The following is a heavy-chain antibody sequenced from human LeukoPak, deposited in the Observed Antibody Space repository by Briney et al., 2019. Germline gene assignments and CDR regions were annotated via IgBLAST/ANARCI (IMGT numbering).Heavy chain of an antibody. CDR2: IIPIFGTA. V-gene: IGHV1-69*05. CDR1: GGTFSSYA. CDR3: ARGYDTSGYSDSFDI. J-gene: IGHJ3*02. Sequence: SAKVSCKASGGTFSSYAISWVRQAPGQGLEWMGGIIPIFGTANYAQKFQGRVTMTTDTSTSTAYMELRSLRSDDTAMYYCARGYDTSGYSDSFDIWGQGTMVTVSS. D-gene: IGHD3-22*01.